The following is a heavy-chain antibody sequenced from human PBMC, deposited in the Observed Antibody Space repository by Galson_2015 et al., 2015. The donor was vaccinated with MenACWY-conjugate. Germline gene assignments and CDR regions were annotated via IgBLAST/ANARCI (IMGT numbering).Heavy chain of an antibody. D-gene: IGHD6-13*01. Sequence: SLRLSCAASGLTFSSYWMHWVRHGPGKGLVWVSRINSDGSSTNYADSVKGRFTISRDNAKNTLYLQMNSLRAEDTAVYYCARGGQGLAAAEDNWFDPWGQGTLVTVSS. V-gene: IGHV3-74*01. CDR3: ARGGQGLAAAEDNWFDP. J-gene: IGHJ5*02. CDR1: GLTFSSYW. CDR2: INSDGSST.